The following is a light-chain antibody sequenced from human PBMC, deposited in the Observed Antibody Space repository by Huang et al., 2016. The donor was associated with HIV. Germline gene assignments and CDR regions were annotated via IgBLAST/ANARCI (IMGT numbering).Light chain of an antibody. J-gene: IGKJ1*01. V-gene: IGKV2-30*01. CDR2: KLS. Sequence: DVLLTQSPLSLPVTLGQPAFLTCKSNQSLVYGDGNIYLNWFHQRPGHSPRRLIYKLSKRDSGVPDRVSAGGSGTDFTLWISEVEAEDVGDYYCMQASHGAATFGQGTRVDIK. CDR1: QSLVYGDGNIY. CDR3: MQASHGAAT.